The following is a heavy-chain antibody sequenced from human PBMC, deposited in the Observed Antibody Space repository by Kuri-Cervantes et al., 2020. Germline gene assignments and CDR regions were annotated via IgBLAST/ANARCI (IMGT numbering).Heavy chain of an antibody. D-gene: IGHD2-8*02. CDR3: ARVALGGVFFEY. Sequence: GSLRLSCAVYGGSFSGYYWSWIRQPPGKGLEWIGEINHSGSTNYNPSLKSRVSISVDTSKNQFSLQLSPVTAADTAVYYCARVALGGVFFEYWGQGTLVTVSS. V-gene: IGHV4-34*01. CDR1: GGSFSGYY. J-gene: IGHJ4*02. CDR2: INHSGST.